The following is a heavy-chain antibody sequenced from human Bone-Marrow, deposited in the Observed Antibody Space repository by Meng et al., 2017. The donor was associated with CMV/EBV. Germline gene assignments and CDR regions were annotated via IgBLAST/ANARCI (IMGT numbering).Heavy chain of an antibody. J-gene: IGHJ4*02. Sequence: GGSLRLSCAASGFTFSSYAMHWVRQAPGKGLEWVAVISYDGSNKYYADSVKGRFTISRDNSKNTLYLQMNSLRAEDTAVYYCAREDSGSYYVLDYWGQGTLVTVSS. V-gene: IGHV3-30*04. D-gene: IGHD1-26*01. CDR2: ISYDGSNK. CDR1: GFTFSSYA. CDR3: AREDSGSYYVLDY.